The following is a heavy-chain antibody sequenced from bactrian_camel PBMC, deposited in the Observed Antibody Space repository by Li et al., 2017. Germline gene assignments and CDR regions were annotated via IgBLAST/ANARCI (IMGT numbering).Heavy chain of an antibody. CDR3: AAEDQAPWDMGWICNYNS. V-gene: IGHV3S53*01. D-gene: IGHD3*01. J-gene: IGHJ4*01. CDR1: VYSYSSYC. CDR2: VDSNGVT. Sequence: QLVESGGGSVQAGRSLRLSCVASVYSYSSYCMGWFRQAPGSQRETVATVDSNGVTKVAGSVKGRFTLSKDNAKNTLYLRMDNLKPEDTALYTCAAEDQAPWDMGWICNYNSRGQGTQVTVS.